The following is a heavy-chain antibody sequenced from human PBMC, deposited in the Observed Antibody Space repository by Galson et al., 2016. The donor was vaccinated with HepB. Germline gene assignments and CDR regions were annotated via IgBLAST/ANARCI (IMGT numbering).Heavy chain of an antibody. V-gene: IGHV5-51*01. D-gene: IGHD4-11*01. CDR1: GYIFTTYW. J-gene: IGHJ4*02. CDR3: ARHNIHDNSNYGFDY. Sequence: QSGADVKKPGESLKISCKGSGYIFTTYWIGWVRQLPGKGLEWMGVIYPGDSDTIYSPSFQGQVTISADKSNSTAYLQWSSLKASDTTMYYCARHNIHDNSNYGFDYWGLGTLVTVSS. CDR2: IYPGDSDT.